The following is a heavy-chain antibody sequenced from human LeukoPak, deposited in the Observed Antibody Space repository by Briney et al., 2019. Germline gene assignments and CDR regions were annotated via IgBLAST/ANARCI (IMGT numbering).Heavy chain of an antibody. V-gene: IGHV3-64*04. CDR1: GFTFSSYA. J-gene: IGHJ4*02. Sequence: PGGSLRLSCSASGFTFSSYAMHWVRQAPGKGLEYVSAISSNGGSTYYADSVKGRFTISRDNSKNTLYLQMNSLRADDTAVYYCTRAPHHYYADFWGQGTLVTVSS. CDR3: TRAPHHYYADF. CDR2: ISSNGGST. D-gene: IGHD3-10*01.